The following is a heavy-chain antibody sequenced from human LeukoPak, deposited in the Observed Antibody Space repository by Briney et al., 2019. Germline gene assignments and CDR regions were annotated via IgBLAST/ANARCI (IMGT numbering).Heavy chain of an antibody. CDR3: ARGQARLAWFDP. J-gene: IGHJ5*02. CDR2: IYHSGST. Sequence: SETLSLACTVSGYSISSGYYWAWIRQPPGKGLEWIGSIYHSGSTYYNPSLKSRVTISVDTSKNQFSLKLSSVTAADTAVYYCARGQARLAWFDPWGQGTLVTVSS. D-gene: IGHD6-19*01. CDR1: GYSISSGYY. V-gene: IGHV4-38-2*02.